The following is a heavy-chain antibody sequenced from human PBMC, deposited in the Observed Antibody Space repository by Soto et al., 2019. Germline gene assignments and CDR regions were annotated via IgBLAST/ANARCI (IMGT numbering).Heavy chain of an antibody. CDR3: ARDFYGGYTYGPGDY. D-gene: IGHD5-18*01. J-gene: IGHJ4*02. Sequence: EVQLVESGGGLVQPWGSLRLSCAASGFMFSAYWMSWVRQAPGKGLEWVANIHGDGGKIYYVDSVKGRFTISRDNAKRSLYLQMNSLRAEDTAVYYCARDFYGGYTYGPGDYWGQGALVAVSS. V-gene: IGHV3-7*01. CDR2: IHGDGGKI. CDR1: GFMFSAYW.